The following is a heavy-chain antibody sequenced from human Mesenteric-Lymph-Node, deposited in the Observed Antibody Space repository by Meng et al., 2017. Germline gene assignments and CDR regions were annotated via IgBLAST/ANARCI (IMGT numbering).Heavy chain of an antibody. D-gene: IGHD6-13*01. CDR3: ARDVSSSWGGDGYFDL. CDR1: AYSISSDYY. Sequence: SETLSLTCAVSAYSISSDYYWGWIRQPPGKGLEWIGSIYESGSTSYNPSLKSRVTISTDTSKNQFSLRLTSVTAADTAVYYCARDVSSSWGGDGYFDLWGRGTLVTVSS. J-gene: IGHJ2*01. V-gene: IGHV4-38-2*02. CDR2: IYESGST.